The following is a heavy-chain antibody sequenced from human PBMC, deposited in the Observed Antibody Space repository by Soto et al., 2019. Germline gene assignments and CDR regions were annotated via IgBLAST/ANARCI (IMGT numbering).Heavy chain of an antibody. CDR1: GFPFSTYA. D-gene: IGHD2-2*01. J-gene: IGHJ4*02. CDR2: VWYDGTDK. V-gene: IGHV3-33*01. CDR3: ARTYCSSSDCPRDLVGAVTMDY. Sequence: GGSLRLSCAASGFPFSTYAMHWVRQAPGKGLEWVAVVWYDGTDKNYADSVKGRFTISRDNSKSTLYLQMDHLRVEDTGVYHCARTYCSSSDCPRDLVGAVTMDYWGQGTPVTVSS.